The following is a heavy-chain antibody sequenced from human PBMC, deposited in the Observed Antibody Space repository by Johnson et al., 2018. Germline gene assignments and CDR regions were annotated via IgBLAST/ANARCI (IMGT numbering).Heavy chain of an antibody. Sequence: VQLVESGGGVVQXGRSLRLSCAASGFTFSSYGMHWVRQAPGKGLEWVAVISYDGSNKYYADSVKGRFTISRDNSKNTLKLQMNSLGAEGTAVYYCAKVASSSRTGHNAFDIWGQGTMVTVSS. V-gene: IGHV3-30*18. CDR2: ISYDGSNK. CDR1: GFTFSSYG. CDR3: AKVASSSRTGHNAFDI. J-gene: IGHJ3*02. D-gene: IGHD6-13*01.